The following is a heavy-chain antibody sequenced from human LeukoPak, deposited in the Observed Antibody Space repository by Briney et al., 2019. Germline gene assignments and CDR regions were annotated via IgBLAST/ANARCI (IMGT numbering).Heavy chain of an antibody. V-gene: IGHV3-11*03. CDR1: GFTFSDYY. D-gene: IGHD5-24*01. CDR3: ARTSSRDGYISPYFDY. J-gene: IGHJ4*02. CDR2: ISSSSSYT. Sequence: GGSLRLSCAASGFTFSDYYMSWIRQAPGKGLEWVSYISSSSSYTNYADSVKGRFTISRDNAKNSLYLQMNSLRAEDTAVYYCARTSSRDGYISPYFDYWGQGTLVTVSS.